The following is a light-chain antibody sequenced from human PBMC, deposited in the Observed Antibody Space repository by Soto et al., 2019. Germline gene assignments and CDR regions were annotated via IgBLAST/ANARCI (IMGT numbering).Light chain of an antibody. CDR3: SSYTSSSSYV. V-gene: IGLV2-14*01. CDR2: DVT. J-gene: IGLJ1*01. CDR1: SSDVGGYKY. Sequence: QSALTQPASVSGSPGQSITISCNGTSSDVGGYKYVSWYQQHPDKAPKLIIYDVTNRPSGISNRFSGSKSGNTASLTISGLQAEDEADYYCSSYTSSSSYVFGTGTKVTVL.